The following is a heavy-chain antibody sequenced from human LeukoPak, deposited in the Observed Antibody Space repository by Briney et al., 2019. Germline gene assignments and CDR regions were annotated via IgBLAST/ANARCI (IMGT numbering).Heavy chain of an antibody. D-gene: IGHD1-1*01. Sequence: SETLSLTRIVSGYSITSGYCWGWIRQPPGKGLEWIGSIYHTGDTYYNPSLKSRVTISVDTSKNLFSLNLDSVTAADTAVYYCARDGSRRNEADYWGQGTLVTVSS. CDR2: IYHTGDT. V-gene: IGHV4-38-2*02. J-gene: IGHJ4*02. CDR1: GYSITSGYC. CDR3: ARDGSRRNEADY.